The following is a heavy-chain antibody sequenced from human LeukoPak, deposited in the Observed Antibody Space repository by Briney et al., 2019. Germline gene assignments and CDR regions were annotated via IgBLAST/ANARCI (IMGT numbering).Heavy chain of an antibody. D-gene: IGHD6-13*01. J-gene: IGHJ6*04. V-gene: IGHV3-21*01. CDR3: ARGDVAAAGTYYYYGMDV. CDR2: ISSSSSYI. Sequence: GGSLRLSCAASGFTFSSYIMNWVRQAPGKGLEWVASISSSSSYIYYADSVKGRFTISRDNAKNSLYLQMNSLRAEDTAVYYCARGDVAAAGTYYYYGMDVWGKGTTVTVSS. CDR1: GFTFSSYI.